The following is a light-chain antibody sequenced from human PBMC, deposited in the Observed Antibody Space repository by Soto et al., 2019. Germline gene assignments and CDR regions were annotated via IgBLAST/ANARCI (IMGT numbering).Light chain of an antibody. CDR1: QSVLTW. J-gene: IGKJ2*01. V-gene: IGKV1-5*01. Sequence: DIQMTQSPSTLSAAVGDRVTITCRSSQSVLTWLAWYQQKPGKAPQLLIYDASKLESGVPSRFSGSGSGTEFTLTISSLLPDDFATYYCQQYNGFSNTVGQGTKLEIK. CDR3: QQYNGFSNT. CDR2: DAS.